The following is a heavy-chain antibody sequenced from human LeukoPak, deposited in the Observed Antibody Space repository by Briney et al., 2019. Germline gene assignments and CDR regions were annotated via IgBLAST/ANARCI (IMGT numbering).Heavy chain of an antibody. D-gene: IGHD1-26*01. CDR3: ARAPQLSGNYGFFDY. J-gene: IGHJ4*02. Sequence: SGGSLRLSCAASGFTFSNYAMSWVRQAPGKGLEWVSAISGSGGSTYYADSVKGRFTISRDNSKNTLYLQMKSLRAEDTAVYYCARAPQLSGNYGFFDYWGQGTLVTVSS. V-gene: IGHV3-23*01. CDR2: ISGSGGST. CDR1: GFTFSNYA.